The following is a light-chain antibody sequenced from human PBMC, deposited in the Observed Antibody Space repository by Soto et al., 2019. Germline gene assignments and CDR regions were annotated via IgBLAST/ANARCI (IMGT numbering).Light chain of an antibody. CDR3: QQSYSTPFT. V-gene: IGKV1-39*01. CDR1: QSISSY. Sequence: DIQMTQSPSSLSASVGDRVTITCRASQSISSYLNWYQQKPGKAPKLLIYAASSLQSGVPSRFSGSGSGTDFPPTISSLQPEDFATYYCQQSYSTPFTFGPGTKVDIK. CDR2: AAS. J-gene: IGKJ3*01.